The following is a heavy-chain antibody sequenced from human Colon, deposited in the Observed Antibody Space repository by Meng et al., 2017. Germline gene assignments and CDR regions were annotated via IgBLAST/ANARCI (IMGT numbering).Heavy chain of an antibody. D-gene: IGHD4-17*01. J-gene: IGHJ4*02. CDR3: ARGGVGYGDVVDY. Sequence: GSLRLSCTVSGGSISSYYWSWIRQPPGKGLEWIGYIYYSGSTNYNPSLKSRVTISVDTSKNQFSLKLSSVTAADTAVYYCARGGVGYGDVVDYWGQGTLVTGYS. V-gene: IGHV4-59*01. CDR1: GGSISSYY. CDR2: IYYSGST.